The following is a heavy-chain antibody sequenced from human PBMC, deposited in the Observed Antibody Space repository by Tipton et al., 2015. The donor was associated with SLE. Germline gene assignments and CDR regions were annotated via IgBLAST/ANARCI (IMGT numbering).Heavy chain of an antibody. J-gene: IGHJ4*02. CDR2: IYTSGST. Sequence: TLSLTCTVSGGSISSYNWSWIRQPPGKGLEWIGYIYTSGSTNYNPSLKSRVTISVDTSKNQLSLKLSSVTAADTAVYYCASQHWELPDYWGQGTLVTVSS. CDR3: ASQHWELPDY. D-gene: IGHD1-26*01. V-gene: IGHV4-4*08. CDR1: GGSISSYN.